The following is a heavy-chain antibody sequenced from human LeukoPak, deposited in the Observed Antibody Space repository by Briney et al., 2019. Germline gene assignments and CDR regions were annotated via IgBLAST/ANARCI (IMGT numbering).Heavy chain of an antibody. V-gene: IGHV4-59*08. CDR2: MYYSGST. J-gene: IGHJ4*02. CDR1: GDSISSTY. D-gene: IGHD1-26*01. Sequence: SETLSLTCTVSGDSISSTYWSWIRQPPGKGLEWIGYMYYSGSTSYNPSLKSRGTMSLDTSKNQFSLKLNSVTAADTAVYYCAKHCEGGKYCYWGQGTLVTVSS. CDR3: AKHCEGGKYCY.